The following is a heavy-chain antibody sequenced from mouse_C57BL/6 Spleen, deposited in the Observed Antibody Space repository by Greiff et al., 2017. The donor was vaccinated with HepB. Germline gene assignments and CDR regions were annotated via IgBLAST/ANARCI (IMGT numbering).Heavy chain of an antibody. CDR1: GYAFTNYL. Sequence: QVQLKESGAELVRPGTSVKVSCKASGYAFTNYLIEWVKQRPGQGLEWIGVINPGSGGTNYNEKFKGKATLTADKSSSTAYMQLSSLTSEDAAVYFCARGTTPRYFDYWGQGTTLTVSS. CDR2: INPGSGGT. CDR3: ARGTTPRYFDY. D-gene: IGHD1-1*01. V-gene: IGHV1-54*01. J-gene: IGHJ2*01.